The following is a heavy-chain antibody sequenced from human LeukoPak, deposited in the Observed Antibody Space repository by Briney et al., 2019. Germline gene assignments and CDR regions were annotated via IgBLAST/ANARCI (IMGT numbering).Heavy chain of an antibody. V-gene: IGHV1-18*01. Sequence: ASVKVSCKGSGYSFTSYGVTWVRQPPGQGLEWMVWISAYNGNTNYAQKFQGRVTMTTDTSTSTAYMELRSLRSDDTAVYYCARVSGFSDYWGQGTLVTVSS. CDR3: ARVSGFSDY. D-gene: IGHD3-22*01. CDR2: ISAYNGNT. CDR1: GYSFTSYG. J-gene: IGHJ4*02.